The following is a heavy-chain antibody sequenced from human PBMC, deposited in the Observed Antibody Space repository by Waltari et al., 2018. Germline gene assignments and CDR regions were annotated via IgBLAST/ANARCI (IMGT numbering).Heavy chain of an antibody. CDR2: INPDGMTR. V-gene: IGHV3-74*01. J-gene: IGHJ3*01. CDR1: GSTSRRSW. Sequence: VQVVESGGGLAQPWGSCRLSCTASGSTSRRSWMHWVRQAPGKGLVWVARINPDGMTRDYADSVEGRFTISRDNAQNTLYLQLNNLRVDDTAIYYCARELRGDNDLWGQGTMVTVSS. CDR3: ARELRGDNDL. D-gene: IGHD3-9*01.